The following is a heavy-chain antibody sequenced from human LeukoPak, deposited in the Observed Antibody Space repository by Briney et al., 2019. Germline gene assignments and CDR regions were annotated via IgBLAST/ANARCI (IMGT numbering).Heavy chain of an antibody. CDR1: NNTLSNNG. Sequence: GASVKVSCKASNNTLSNNGITWVRQAPGQGLEWMGWTSGYNTYTNYAQKLQARVTMTTDTSTSTAYMELRSLRSDDTAVYYCARGSYFDYWGQGTLVTVSS. CDR3: ARGSYFDY. V-gene: IGHV1-18*01. CDR2: TSGYNTYT. J-gene: IGHJ4*02.